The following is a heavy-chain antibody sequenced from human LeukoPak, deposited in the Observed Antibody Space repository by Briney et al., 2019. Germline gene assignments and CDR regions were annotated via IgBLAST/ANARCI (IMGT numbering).Heavy chain of an antibody. V-gene: IGHV1-8*01. Sequence: ASVKVSCKASGYTFTSYDINWVRQATGQGLEWMGWMNPNSGNTGYAQKFQGRVTMTRNPSISTAYMELSSLRSEDTAVYYCARFRFGIDYYYYYMDVWGKGTTVTISS. D-gene: IGHD3-10*01. CDR1: GYTFTSYD. CDR3: ARFRFGIDYYYYYMDV. CDR2: MNPNSGNT. J-gene: IGHJ6*03.